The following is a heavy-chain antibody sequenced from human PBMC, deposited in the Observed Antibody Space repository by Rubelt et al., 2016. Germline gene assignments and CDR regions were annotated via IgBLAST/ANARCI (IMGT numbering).Heavy chain of an antibody. CDR2: IYYSGST. D-gene: IGHD3-22*01. CDR3: ARDDDSSGRNY. CDR1: GGSVSSGSYY. J-gene: IGHJ4*02. V-gene: IGHV4-61*01. Sequence: QVQLQESGPGLVKPSETLSLTCTVSGGSVSSGSYYWSWIRQPPGTGLEWIGYIYYSGSTNYNPSRKSRVTISVDTSKNQFSLKLSSVTAADTAVYYCARDDDSSGRNYWGQGTLVTVSS.